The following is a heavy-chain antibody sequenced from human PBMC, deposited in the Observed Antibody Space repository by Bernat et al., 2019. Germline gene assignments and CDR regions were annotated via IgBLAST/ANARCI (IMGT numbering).Heavy chain of an antibody. CDR2: IKQAGSDT. CDR1: GFTFSSHW. Sequence: EVQLVESGGGLVQPGGSLRLSCAASGFTFSSHWMTWVRQAPGKGLEWVANIKQAGSDTYYVDAVKGRFTISRDDAKNSLYLQMNSLRAEDTAVYYCARGGLSSSYYWGNWGQGTLVTVSS. CDR3: ARGGLSSSYYWGN. J-gene: IGHJ4*02. D-gene: IGHD6-13*01. V-gene: IGHV3-7*03.